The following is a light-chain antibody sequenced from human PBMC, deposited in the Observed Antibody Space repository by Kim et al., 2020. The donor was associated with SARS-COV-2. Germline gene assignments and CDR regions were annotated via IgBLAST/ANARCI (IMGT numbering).Light chain of an antibody. Sequence: DIQMTQSPSAMSASVGDRVTITCRASQGISSFLAWFQQKPGKAPKLLIYAASRLQSGVPSRFSASGSGTEFTLTISSLQPEDFATYCYQHNKTSTFGGGTKVDIK. CDR3: QHNKTST. J-gene: IGKJ4*01. CDR2: AAS. CDR1: QGISSF. V-gene: IGKV1-17*03.